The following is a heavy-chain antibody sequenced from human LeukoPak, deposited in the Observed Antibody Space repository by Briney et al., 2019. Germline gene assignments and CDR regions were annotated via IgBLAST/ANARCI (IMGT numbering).Heavy chain of an antibody. Sequence: GGSLRLSCAASGFTFSAYWMHWVRQAPGKGLVWVSRLNTDGSDTRYADSVQGRFTISRDNAKNTLYLQMNSLRAEDTAVYYCAGSFSIAVAGRNWGQGTLVTVSS. D-gene: IGHD6-19*01. CDR1: GFTFSAYW. CDR2: LNTDGSDT. J-gene: IGHJ4*02. V-gene: IGHV3-74*01. CDR3: AGSFSIAVAGRN.